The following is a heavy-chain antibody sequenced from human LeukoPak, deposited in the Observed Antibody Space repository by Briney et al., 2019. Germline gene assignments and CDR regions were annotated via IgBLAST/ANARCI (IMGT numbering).Heavy chain of an antibody. Sequence: ASVKVSCKASGYTFTSYGISWVRQAPGQGLEWMGWISAYNGNTNYAQKLQGRVTMTTDTSTSTAYMELRSLRSDDTAVYYCARVSMDIVVVPAAIGYYGMDVWSKGTTVTVSS. D-gene: IGHD2-2*03. V-gene: IGHV1-18*04. CDR3: ARVSMDIVVVPAAIGYYGMDV. J-gene: IGHJ6*04. CDR1: GYTFTSYG. CDR2: ISAYNGNT.